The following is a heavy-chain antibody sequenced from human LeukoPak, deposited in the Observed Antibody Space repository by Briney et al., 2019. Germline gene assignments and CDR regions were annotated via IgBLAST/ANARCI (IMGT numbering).Heavy chain of an antibody. Sequence: SETLSLTCAVYGGSFSGYYWSWIRQPPGKGLEWIGEINHSGSTNYNPSLKSRVTISVDTSKNQFSLKLSSVTAAATAVYYCASLVPAAMKDYYYYYMDVWGKGTTVTVSS. CDR2: INHSGST. CDR1: GGSFSGYY. D-gene: IGHD2-2*01. J-gene: IGHJ6*03. V-gene: IGHV4-34*01. CDR3: ASLVPAAMKDYYYYYMDV.